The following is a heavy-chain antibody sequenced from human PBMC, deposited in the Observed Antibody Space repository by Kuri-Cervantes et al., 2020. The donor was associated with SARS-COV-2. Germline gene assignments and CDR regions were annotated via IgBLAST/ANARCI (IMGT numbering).Heavy chain of an antibody. CDR2: ISGYNAKT. V-gene: IGHV1-18*01. CDR1: GYSFINYG. D-gene: IGHD6-19*01. Sequence: ASVKVSCKTSGYSFINYGVTWVRQAPGQGLEWMGWISGYNAKTNYAHKFQGRITLTTDKSTTTAYMELRGLRSDDTAMYYCARDHIAVAGVNWFDPWGQGNLVNVSS. CDR3: ARDHIAVAGVNWFDP. J-gene: IGHJ5*02.